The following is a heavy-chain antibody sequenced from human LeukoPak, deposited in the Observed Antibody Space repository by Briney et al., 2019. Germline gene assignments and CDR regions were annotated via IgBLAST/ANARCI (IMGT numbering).Heavy chain of an antibody. V-gene: IGHV5-51*01. CDR1: GYSFTSYW. Sequence: GESLKISCKGSGYSFTSYWIGWVRQMPGKGLEWMGIIYPGDSDTRYSPSFQGQVTISADKSISTAYLQWSSLKASDTAMYYCARVFGDFWSGYYAFDYWGQGTLVTVSS. CDR3: ARVFGDFWSGYYAFDY. J-gene: IGHJ4*02. D-gene: IGHD3-3*01. CDR2: IYPGDSDT.